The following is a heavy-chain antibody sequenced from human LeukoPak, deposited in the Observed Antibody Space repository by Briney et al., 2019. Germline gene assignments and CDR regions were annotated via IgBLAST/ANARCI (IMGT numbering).Heavy chain of an antibody. CDR2: IYTSGST. CDR3: ASAFDY. J-gene: IGHJ4*02. Sequence: PSETLSLTCTVSGGSISSGSYYWSWIRQLAGKGLEWIGRIYTSGSTNYNPSLKSRVTISVDTSKNQFSLKLSSVTAADTAVYYSASAFDYWGQGTLVTVSS. V-gene: IGHV4-61*02. CDR1: GGSISSGSYY.